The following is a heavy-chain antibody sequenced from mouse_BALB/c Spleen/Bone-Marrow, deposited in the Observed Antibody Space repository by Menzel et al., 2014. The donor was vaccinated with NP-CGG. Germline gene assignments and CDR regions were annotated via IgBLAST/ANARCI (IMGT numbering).Heavy chain of an antibody. D-gene: IGHD4-1*01. V-gene: IGHV5-6-4*01. CDR2: ISSGGSYT. Sequence: EVKLVESGGGLVKPGGSLKLSCAASGFTFSSYTMSRVRQTPEKRLEWVATISSGGSYTYYPDSVKGRFTISGDNAKNXLYLQMSSLKSEDTAMYYCTREDTNWDFDYWGQGTTPTVSS. CDR1: GFTFSSYT. J-gene: IGHJ2*01. CDR3: TREDTNWDFDY.